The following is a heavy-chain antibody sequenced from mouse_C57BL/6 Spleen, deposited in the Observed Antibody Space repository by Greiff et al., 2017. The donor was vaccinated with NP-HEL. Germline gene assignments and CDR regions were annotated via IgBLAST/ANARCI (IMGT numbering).Heavy chain of an antibody. D-gene: IGHD2-10*02. J-gene: IGHJ4*01. V-gene: IGHV1-64*01. CDR2: IHPNSGST. CDR1: GYTFTSYW. CDR3: AGSSTLDYYAMDY. Sequence: QVQLQQSGAELVKPGASVKLSCKASGYTFTSYWMHWVKQRPGQGLEWIGMIHPNSGSTNYNERFKSKATLTVDKSSSTAYMQLSSLTSEDSAVYYCAGSSTLDYYAMDYWGQGTSVTVSS.